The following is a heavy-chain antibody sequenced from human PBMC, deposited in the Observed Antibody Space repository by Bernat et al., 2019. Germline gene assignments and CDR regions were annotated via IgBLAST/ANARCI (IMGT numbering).Heavy chain of an antibody. CDR1: GFTFSSYA. Sequence: EVQLLESGGGLVQPGGSLRLSCAASGFTFSSYAMSWVRQAPGKGLEWVSAISGSGGSTYYADSVKGRFTISRDNSKNTLYLQMNSLRAEDTAAYYCAKGYYGSGSYYGAFDIWGQGTIVTVSS. CDR3: AKGYYGSGSYYGAFDI. V-gene: IGHV3-23*01. D-gene: IGHD3-10*01. CDR2: ISGSGGST. J-gene: IGHJ3*02.